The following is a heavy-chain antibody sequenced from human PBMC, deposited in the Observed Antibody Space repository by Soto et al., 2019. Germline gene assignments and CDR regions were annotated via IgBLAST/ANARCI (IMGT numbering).Heavy chain of an antibody. CDR3: AADHQNIVVVTAIDAFDI. D-gene: IGHD2-21*02. Sequence: QMQLVQSGPEVKKPGTSVKVSCKASGFTFTSSAVQWVRQARGQRLEGMGWIVVGSGNTNYAMKFQERVTITRDMSKSTAYMELSSLRSEDTAVYYCAADHQNIVVVTAIDAFDIWGQGTMVTVSS. CDR1: GFTFTSSA. CDR2: IVVGSGNT. J-gene: IGHJ3*02. V-gene: IGHV1-58*01.